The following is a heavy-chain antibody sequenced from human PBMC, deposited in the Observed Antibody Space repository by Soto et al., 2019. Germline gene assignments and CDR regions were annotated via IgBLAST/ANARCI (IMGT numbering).Heavy chain of an antibody. CDR2: ISYDGRKK. J-gene: IGHJ4*02. V-gene: IGHV3-30-3*01. D-gene: IGHD1-26*01. Sequence: QVQLVESGGGGVQPWRSLRLSCAGSGFTFNSYAMDLVRQSPGMRPEWVSDISYDGRKKHYTDSVTGRFTISRDNANKTLYLQMDNLRPEDTVRYYWARHVAGAALEKWGQGTLVVVSS. CDR1: GFTFNSYA. CDR3: ARHVAGAALEK.